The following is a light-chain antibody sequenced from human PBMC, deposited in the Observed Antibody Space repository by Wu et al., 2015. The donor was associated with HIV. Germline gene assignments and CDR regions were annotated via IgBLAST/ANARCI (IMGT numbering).Light chain of an antibody. J-gene: IGKJ5*01. CDR2: GAS. CDR3: QQYGSA. CDR1: QSVSSTY. V-gene: IGKV3-20*01. Sequence: EIVLTQSPGTLSLSPGERATLSCRASQSVSSTYLAWYQQKPGQAPRLLIYGASNRATGVPDRFSGSGSGTDFTLTISRLEPEDFELYYCQQYGSAFGQGTRLEIK.